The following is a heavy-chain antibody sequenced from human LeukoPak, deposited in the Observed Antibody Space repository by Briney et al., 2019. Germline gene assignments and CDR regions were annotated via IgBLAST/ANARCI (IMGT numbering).Heavy chain of an antibody. Sequence: GGSLRLSCAASGFTFDDYAMHWVRQAPGKGLEWVAVISYDGSNKYYADSVKGRFTISRDNSKNTLYLQMNSLRAEDTAVYYCAREGFLEWLPTDYWGQGTLVTVSS. D-gene: IGHD3-3*01. CDR3: AREGFLEWLPTDY. J-gene: IGHJ4*02. CDR1: GFTFDDYA. CDR2: ISYDGSNK. V-gene: IGHV3-30-3*01.